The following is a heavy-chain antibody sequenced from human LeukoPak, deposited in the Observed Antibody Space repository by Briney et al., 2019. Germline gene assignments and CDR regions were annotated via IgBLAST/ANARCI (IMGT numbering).Heavy chain of an antibody. J-gene: IGHJ4*02. CDR3: ATPRGIVVVVAAPSFDF. CDR2: ISESGGST. CDR1: DFTVSGNY. D-gene: IGHD2-15*01. Sequence: GGSLRLSCAASDFTVSGNYMNWVRQAPGKGLEWVSSISESGGSTYYADSVKGRFTVSRDNSKNTLYLQMSSLRADDTAVYYCATPRGIVVVVAAPSFDFWGQGTLVTVSS. V-gene: IGHV3-23*01.